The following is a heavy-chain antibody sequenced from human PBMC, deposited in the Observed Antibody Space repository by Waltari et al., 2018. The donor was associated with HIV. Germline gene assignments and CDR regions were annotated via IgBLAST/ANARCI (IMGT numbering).Heavy chain of an antibody. D-gene: IGHD3-10*01. CDR3: ARVSYGSGGLDY. CDR2: IYYSGST. V-gene: IGHV4-39*07. J-gene: IGHJ4*02. CDR1: GAAISSSSYY. Sequence: QLQLQESGPGLVKPSETVSLTCTVSGAAISSSSYYWGWIRQPPGKGLEWIGSIYYSGSTYYNPSLKSRVTISVDTSKNQFSLKLSSVTAADTAVYYCARVSYGSGGLDYWGQGTLVTVSS.